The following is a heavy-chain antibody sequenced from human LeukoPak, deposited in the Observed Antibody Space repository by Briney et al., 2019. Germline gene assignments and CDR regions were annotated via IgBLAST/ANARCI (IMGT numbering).Heavy chain of an antibody. V-gene: IGHV3-23*01. J-gene: IGHJ3*02. D-gene: IGHD3-22*01. Sequence: SGGSLRLSCAASGFTFSSYAMSWVRQAPGKGLEWVSSISATGGSTYYADSVKGRSTISRDNSKNTLYLQMNSLRAEDTAVYYCARELLIITMIVVARGRAFDIWGQGTMVTVSS. CDR3: ARELLIITMIVVARGRAFDI. CDR1: GFTFSSYA. CDR2: ISATGGST.